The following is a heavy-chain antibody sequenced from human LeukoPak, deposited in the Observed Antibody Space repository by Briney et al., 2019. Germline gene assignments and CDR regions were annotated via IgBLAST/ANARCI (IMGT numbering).Heavy chain of an antibody. CDR1: GFIFSSYA. CDR3: AKDRGSSWYGTSDY. V-gene: IGHV3-23*01. CDR2: ISESGGST. J-gene: IGHJ4*02. Sequence: GGSLRLSCAVSGFIFSSYAMSWVRQTPGKGLEWVSRISESGGSTYYADSVKGRFTISRDNSKNTLYLQMNSLRAEDTAVYYCAKDRGSSWYGTSDYWGQGTLVTASS. D-gene: IGHD6-13*01.